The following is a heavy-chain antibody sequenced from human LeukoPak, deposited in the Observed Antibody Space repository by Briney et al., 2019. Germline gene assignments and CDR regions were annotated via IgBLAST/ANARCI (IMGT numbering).Heavy chain of an antibody. Sequence: GASVKVSCKASGYTFTGYYMHWVRQAPGQGLEWMGWINPNSGGTNYAQKFQGRVTMTRDMSISTAYMELSRLRSDDTAVYYCAREPISYGSGSYYNDEYYYYYMDVWGKGTTVTVSS. CDR2: INPNSGGT. CDR1: GYTFTGYY. CDR3: AREPISYGSGSYYNDEYYYYYMDV. D-gene: IGHD3-10*01. V-gene: IGHV1-2*02. J-gene: IGHJ6*03.